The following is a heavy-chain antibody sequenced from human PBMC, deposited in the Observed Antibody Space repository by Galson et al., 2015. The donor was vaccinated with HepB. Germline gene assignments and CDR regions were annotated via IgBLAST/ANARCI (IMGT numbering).Heavy chain of an antibody. Sequence: SLRLSCAASGFTFSSYAMSWVRQAPGKGLEWVSAISGSGDITYYADSVKGRFTISRDNSKNTLSLQVNSLRAEDPAVYYCAKESDDFWRENYYYYGMDVWGQGTTVTVSS. CDR1: GFTFSSYA. D-gene: IGHD3-3*01. J-gene: IGHJ6*02. CDR2: ISGSGDIT. CDR3: AKESDDFWRENYYYYGMDV. V-gene: IGHV3-23*01.